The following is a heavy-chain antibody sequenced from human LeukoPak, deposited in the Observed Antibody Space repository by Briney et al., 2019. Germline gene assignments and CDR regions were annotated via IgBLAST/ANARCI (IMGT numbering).Heavy chain of an antibody. D-gene: IGHD3-10*01. CDR1: GSTFTSYA. CDR2: INPNSGGT. J-gene: IGHJ6*03. CDR3: ARDPGLWFGASDYMDV. Sequence: ASVKVSCKTSGSTFTSYAMTWVRQAPGQGLEWMGWINPNSGGTNYAQKFQGRVTMTRDTSISTAYMELSRLRSDDTAVYYCARDPGLWFGASDYMDVWGKGTTVTISS. V-gene: IGHV1-2*02.